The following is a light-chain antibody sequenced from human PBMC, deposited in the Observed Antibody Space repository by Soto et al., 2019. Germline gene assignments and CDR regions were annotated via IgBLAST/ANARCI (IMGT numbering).Light chain of an antibody. V-gene: IGLV1-40*01. CDR3: QSYDSSLNRV. J-gene: IGLJ1*01. Sequence: QSVLSQPPSVSGAPGQRITISCTGSSSNIGANYEVHWYRQVPGTAPKLLMSGDNNRPSGVADRFSGSKSGTSASLAITRLQAEDEADYYCQSYDSSLNRVFGTGTQLTVL. CDR2: GDN. CDR1: SSNIGANYE.